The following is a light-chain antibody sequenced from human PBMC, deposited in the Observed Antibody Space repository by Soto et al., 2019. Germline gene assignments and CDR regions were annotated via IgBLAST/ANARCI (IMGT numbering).Light chain of an antibody. J-gene: IGKJ1*01. CDR3: QQYSSSRT. V-gene: IGKV3-20*01. CDR2: DAS. Sequence: EIVMTQSPATLSVSPGERATLSCRASQSVSSSYLAWYQQKPGQAPRLLMYDASSRATGIPDRFSGSGSGTDFTLTISRLEPEDFAVYYCQQYSSSRTFDQGTKVDIK. CDR1: QSVSSSY.